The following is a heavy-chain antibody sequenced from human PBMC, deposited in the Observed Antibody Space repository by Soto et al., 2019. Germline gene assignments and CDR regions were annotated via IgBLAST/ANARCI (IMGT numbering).Heavy chain of an antibody. Sequence: PLRVSWTASQFTFSSYGMHWVPKNPFKLLEWVSVILYDVSNKYYADSVKGRFTISRDNSKNTLYLQMNSLRAEDTAVYYCARAGLWFGESVSGMDVWGQGTTVTVSS. V-gene: IGHV3-33*01. CDR1: QFTFSSYG. D-gene: IGHD3-10*01. J-gene: IGHJ6*02. CDR2: ILYDVSNK. CDR3: ARAGLWFGESVSGMDV.